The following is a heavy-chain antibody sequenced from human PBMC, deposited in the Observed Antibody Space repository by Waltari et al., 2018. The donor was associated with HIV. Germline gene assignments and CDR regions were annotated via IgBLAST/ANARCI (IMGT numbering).Heavy chain of an antibody. Sequence: EVQLVESGGGLVQPVWSLRLACSASGFTFSTFWFSLLRQAPGKGLEWVANIKQDGSDKYYVDSVKGRFTISRDNAKQFLYLQMNSLRVEDTAIYFCARAPLVVQAFDLWGQGTMVTVAS. CDR2: IKQDGSDK. CDR3: ARAPLVVQAFDL. V-gene: IGHV3-7*01. D-gene: IGHD1-1*01. CDR1: GFTFSTFW. J-gene: IGHJ3*01.